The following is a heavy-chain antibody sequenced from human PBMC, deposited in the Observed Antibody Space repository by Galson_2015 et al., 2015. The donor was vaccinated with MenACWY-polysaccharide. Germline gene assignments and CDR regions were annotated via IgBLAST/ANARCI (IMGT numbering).Heavy chain of an antibody. CDR1: GFTFSSSS. Sequence: SLRLSCAASGFTFSSSSMNWVRQAPGKGLEWVSSISGSSYYIYYATSVKGRFTISRDNAKNSLYLQLDSLGAEDTAVYFCARQPMTTNYYYIDVWVKGTTVTVSS. V-gene: IGHV3-21*01. D-gene: IGHD4-17*01. CDR3: ARQPMTTNYYYIDV. CDR2: ISGSSYYI. J-gene: IGHJ6*03.